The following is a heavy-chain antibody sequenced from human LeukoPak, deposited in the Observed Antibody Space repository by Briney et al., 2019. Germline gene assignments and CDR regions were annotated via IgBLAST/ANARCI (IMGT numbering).Heavy chain of an antibody. V-gene: IGHV1-18*01. D-gene: IGHD6-19*01. CDR3: ARDQQWLDPARHGFDY. CDR1: GYTLTSNG. J-gene: IGHJ4*02. Sequence: EASVKVSCKASGYTLTSNGISWVRQVPGQGLEWVGWISAYNGNTNYAQKFQGRDTMTTDTSTSAAYMELRSLRSDDTAVYYCARDQQWLDPARHGFDYWGQGTLVTVSS. CDR2: ISAYNGNT.